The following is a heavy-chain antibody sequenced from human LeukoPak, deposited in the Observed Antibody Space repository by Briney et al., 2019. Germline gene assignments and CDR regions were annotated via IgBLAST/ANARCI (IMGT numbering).Heavy chain of an antibody. D-gene: IGHD6-25*01. J-gene: IGHJ4*02. CDR3: ARGGSADFDY. V-gene: IGHV4-61*08. CDR2: IYYSGST. CDR1: GGSISSGGYY. Sequence: SQTLSLTCAVSGGSISSGGYYWSWIRQPPGKGLEWIGYIYYSGSTNYNPSLKSRVTISVDTSKNQFSLKLSSVTAADTAVYYCARGGSADFDYWGQGTLVTVSS.